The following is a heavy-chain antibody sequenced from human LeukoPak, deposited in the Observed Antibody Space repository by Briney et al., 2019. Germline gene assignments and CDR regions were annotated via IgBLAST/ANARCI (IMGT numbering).Heavy chain of an antibody. V-gene: IGHV3-30*18. J-gene: IGHJ4*02. CDR2: ISYDGSNK. CDR3: AKGARGLRYFDWFDY. Sequence: PGRSLRLSCAASGFTFSSYGMHWVHQAPGKGLEWVAVISYDGSNKYYADSVKGRFTISRDNSKNTLYLQMNSLRAEDTAVYYCAKGARGLRYFDWFDYWGQGTLVTVSS. CDR1: GFTFSSYG. D-gene: IGHD3-9*01.